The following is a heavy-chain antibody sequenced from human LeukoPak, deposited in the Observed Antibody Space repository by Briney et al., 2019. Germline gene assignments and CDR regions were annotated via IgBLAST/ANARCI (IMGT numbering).Heavy chain of an antibody. CDR3: ARLPGSGSYYNGIDY. CDR1: RFTFSNHY. D-gene: IGHD3-10*01. J-gene: IGHJ4*02. CDR2: IKPDGSET. Sequence: GGSLRLSCVASRFTFSNHYMSWVRQAPGKGLEWVATIKPDGSETFYVDSVKGRFTVSRDNAKNSLYLQMNSLRAEDTAVYYCARLPGSGSYYNGIDYWGQGTLVTVSS. V-gene: IGHV3-7*01.